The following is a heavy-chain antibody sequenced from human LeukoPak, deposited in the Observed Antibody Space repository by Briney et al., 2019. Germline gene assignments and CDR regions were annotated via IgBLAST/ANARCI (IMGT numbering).Heavy chain of an antibody. CDR3: SRRGANDL. Sequence: SETLSLTCTVSGGSITSDYWSWIRQPAGKGLEWIGRIFTSGSATYNPSLKSRVTMSLDTSKNQFSLKLSSVAAADTAVHYLSRRGANDLWGQGTLVTVSS. V-gene: IGHV4-4*07. J-gene: IGHJ5*02. D-gene: IGHD3-10*01. CDR1: GGSITSDY. CDR2: IFTSGSA.